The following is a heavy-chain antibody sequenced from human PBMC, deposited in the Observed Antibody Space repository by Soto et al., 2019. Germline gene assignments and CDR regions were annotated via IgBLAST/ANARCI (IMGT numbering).Heavy chain of an antibody. J-gene: IGHJ3*02. D-gene: IGHD6-13*01. V-gene: IGHV3-30*18. Sequence: QVQLVESGGGVVQPGRSLRLSCAASGFTFSSYGMHWVRQAPGKGLEWVAVISYDGSNKYYADSVKGRFTISRDNSKNTLYLRMNSRRAEDTAVYYCAKDAPRVCSSPVSCDAFDIWGQGTMVTVSS. CDR1: GFTFSSYG. CDR2: ISYDGSNK. CDR3: AKDAPRVCSSPVSCDAFDI.